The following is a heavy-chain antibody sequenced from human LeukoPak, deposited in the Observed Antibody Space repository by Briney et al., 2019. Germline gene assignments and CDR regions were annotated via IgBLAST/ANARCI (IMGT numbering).Heavy chain of an antibody. CDR1: GFTFSAYS. Sequence: PGGSLRLSCAASGFTFSAYSMNWVRQAPGKGLEWVSYISSNGKTIYYADSVKGRFTISRDNAKNSLYLQMTRLRAEDTAVYYCARDEGVVGAPYWGGFDYWGQGTLVTVSS. CDR3: ARDEGVVGAPYWGGFDY. CDR2: ISSNGKTI. J-gene: IGHJ4*02. V-gene: IGHV3-48*01. D-gene: IGHD2-15*01.